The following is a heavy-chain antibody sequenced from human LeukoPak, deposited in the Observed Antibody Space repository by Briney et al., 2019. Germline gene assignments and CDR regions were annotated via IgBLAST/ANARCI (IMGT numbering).Heavy chain of an antibody. J-gene: IGHJ4*02. CDR2: IYYSGST. CDR1: GGSISSSGYY. V-gene: IGHV4-39*07. D-gene: IGHD2-2*01. Sequence: SETLSLTCTVSGGSISSSGYYWGWIRQPPGKGLEWIGSIYYSGSTNYNPSLKSRVTISVDTSKNQFSLKLSSVTAADTAVYYCARGGIFGYQLLLYYRHWGQGTLVTVSS. CDR3: ARGGIFGYQLLLYYRH.